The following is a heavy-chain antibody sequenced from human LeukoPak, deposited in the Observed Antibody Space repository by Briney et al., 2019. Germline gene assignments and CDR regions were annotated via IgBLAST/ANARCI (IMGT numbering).Heavy chain of an antibody. CDR1: GGSISRSY. CDR3: ARGRRGAARSGGYYYYYMDV. J-gene: IGHJ6*03. CDR2: IYGSGTI. Sequence: PSETLSLTCTVSGGSISRSYWSWMRQPAGKGPEWIGRIYGSGTITYNPSLESRVTMSVNTSKNQFSLKLSSVTAADTAVYYCARGRRGAARSGGYYYYYMDVWGKGTTVTVS. D-gene: IGHD6-6*01. V-gene: IGHV4-4*07.